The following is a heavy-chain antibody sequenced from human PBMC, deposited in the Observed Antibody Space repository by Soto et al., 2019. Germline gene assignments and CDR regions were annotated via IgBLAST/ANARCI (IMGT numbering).Heavy chain of an antibody. J-gene: IGHJ4*02. CDR2: ISYDGNNK. V-gene: IGHV3-30*18. CDR1: GFIFSDFG. Sequence: QVNLVESGGGVVQPGRSLRLSCEASGFIFSDFGMHWVRQAPGKGLEWVAVISYDGNNKYYADSVKGRFTISRDNFKNTLYLQMDSLRAEDTAMYYCAKDHLETTVTTPSYWGQGTLVTVSS. CDR3: AKDHLETTVTTPSY. D-gene: IGHD4-17*01.